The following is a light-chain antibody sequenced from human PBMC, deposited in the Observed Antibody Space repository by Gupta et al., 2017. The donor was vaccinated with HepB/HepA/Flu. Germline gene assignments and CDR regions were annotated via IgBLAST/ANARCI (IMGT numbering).Light chain of an antibody. Sequence: DIVMTQSPVSLGVSLGERANLNCKSSQNVLYPNNNDFLDWYQQKPGHPPKLLISWASTREPGVPDRFSGSGSGTDFTLTISSLQAEDVAVYYCQQYYDTPITFGQGTRLEIK. CDR1: QNVLYPNNNDF. CDR3: QQYYDTPIT. J-gene: IGKJ5*01. V-gene: IGKV4-1*01. CDR2: WAS.